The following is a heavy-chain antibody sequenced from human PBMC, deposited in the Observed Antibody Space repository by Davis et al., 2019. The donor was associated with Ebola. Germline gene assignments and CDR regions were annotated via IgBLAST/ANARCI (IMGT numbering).Heavy chain of an antibody. V-gene: IGHV3-7*03. CDR1: GLAFSTSW. CDR2: IKQDGSEK. CDR3: AREVVKQDYYMDV. D-gene: IGHD2-2*01. J-gene: IGHJ6*03. Sequence: GESLKISCAASGLAFSTSWLHWVRQDPGKGLEWVANIKQDGSEKYYVDSVKGRFTISRDNAKNSLYLQMNSLRAEDTAVYYCAREVVKQDYYMDVWGKGTTVTVSS.